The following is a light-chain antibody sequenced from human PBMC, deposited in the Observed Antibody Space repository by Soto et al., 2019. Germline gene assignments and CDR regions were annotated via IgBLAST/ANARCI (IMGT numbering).Light chain of an antibody. CDR3: SSYTTSHTLV. V-gene: IGLV2-14*01. J-gene: IGLJ2*01. CDR1: SSDVGASDY. Sequence: QSALTQPASVSESPGQSITISCTGTSSDVGASDYVSWYQQHPGKAPQLLIYEISNRPSGVSNRFSGSKSGNTASLTISGLQAEDESDYYCSSYTTSHTLVFGGGTQLTVL. CDR2: EIS.